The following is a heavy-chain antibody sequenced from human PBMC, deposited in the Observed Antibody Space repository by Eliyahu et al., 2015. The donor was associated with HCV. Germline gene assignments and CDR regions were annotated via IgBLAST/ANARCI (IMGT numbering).Heavy chain of an antibody. D-gene: IGHD3-22*01. CDR2: XSGSGGST. J-gene: IGHJ4*02. CDR3: AKAVRYITMIEGVDY. V-gene: IGHV3-23*01. Sequence: EVQLLESGGGLVQPGGSLRLSXXAXGFTFSSYAMSWVRQAPGKGLEWVSAXSGSGGSTYYADSVKGRFTISRDNSKNTLYLQMNSLRAEDTAVYYCAKAVRYITMIEGVDYWGQGTLVTVSS. CDR1: GFTFSSYA.